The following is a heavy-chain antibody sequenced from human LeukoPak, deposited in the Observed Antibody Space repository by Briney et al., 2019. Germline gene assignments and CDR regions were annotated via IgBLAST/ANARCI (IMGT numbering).Heavy chain of an antibody. V-gene: IGHV3-21*01. CDR3: ARPMAAAADADY. CDR1: GFTFSSYS. J-gene: IGHJ4*02. D-gene: IGHD6-13*01. Sequence: GGSLRLSCAASGFTFSSYSMNWVRQAPGKGLEWVSSISSSSSYIYYADSVKGRFTISRDNAKNSLYLQMNSLRAEDTAVYYCARPMAAAADADYWGQGTLVTVSS. CDR2: ISSSSSYI.